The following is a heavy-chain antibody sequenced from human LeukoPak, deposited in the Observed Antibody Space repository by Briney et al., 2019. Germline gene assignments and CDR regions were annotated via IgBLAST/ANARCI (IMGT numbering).Heavy chain of an antibody. D-gene: IGHD3-16*01. CDR1: GFTFDDYA. CDR2: ISGDGGST. CDR3: AKDSMTAGTFIDY. J-gene: IGHJ4*02. V-gene: IGHV3-43*02. Sequence: GGSLRLSCAASGFTFDDYAMHWVRDAPGKGLEWGSLISGDGGSTYYAASVKGRFTISRDNSKNSLYLQMNSLRTEDTALYYCAKDSMTAGTFIDYWGQGTLVTVSS.